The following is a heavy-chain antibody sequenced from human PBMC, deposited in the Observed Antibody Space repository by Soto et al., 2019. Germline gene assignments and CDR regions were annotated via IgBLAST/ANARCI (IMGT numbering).Heavy chain of an antibody. Sequence: GGSLRLSCAASGFTFINFGMAWVRQGPGKGLEWVSAISGSGGSTYYADSVKDRFTISRDNSKNTLYLQMHSLRAEDTAVYYCAKDYYYDSSGYIDYWGQGTLGTV. CDR2: ISGSGGST. V-gene: IGHV3-23*01. CDR3: AKDYYYDSSGYIDY. D-gene: IGHD3-22*01. CDR1: GFTFINFG. J-gene: IGHJ4*03.